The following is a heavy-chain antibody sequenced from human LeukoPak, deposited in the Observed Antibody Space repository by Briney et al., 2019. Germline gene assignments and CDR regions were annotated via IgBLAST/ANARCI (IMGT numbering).Heavy chain of an antibody. J-gene: IGHJ4*02. CDR3: AKVLTFGFYY. Sequence: GGSLRLSCAASGFTFSTSGMQWVGQGPGKGRECVSFILYVGRSKYFPYSVKCRFPISRDNSKDTLYLQMNSLRAEDTAVYYCAKVLTFGFYYLGQGTLVTVSS. D-gene: IGHD3-16*01. V-gene: IGHV3-30*02. CDR2: ILYVGRSK. CDR1: GFTFSTSG.